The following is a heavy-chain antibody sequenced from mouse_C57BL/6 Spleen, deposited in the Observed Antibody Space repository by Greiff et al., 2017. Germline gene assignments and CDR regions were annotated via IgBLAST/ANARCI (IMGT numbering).Heavy chain of an antibody. J-gene: IGHJ2*01. V-gene: IGHV5-9-1*02. CDR2: ISSGGDYS. D-gene: IGHD2-3*01. CDR3: TRDGRLGYYFDY. Sequence: EVQLVESGEGLVKPGGSLKLSCAASGFTFSSYAMSWVRQTPEKRLEWVAYISSGGDYSYYADTVKGRFTISRDNARNTLYLQMSSLKSEDTAMYYCTRDGRLGYYFDYWGQGTTLTVSS. CDR1: GFTFSSYA.